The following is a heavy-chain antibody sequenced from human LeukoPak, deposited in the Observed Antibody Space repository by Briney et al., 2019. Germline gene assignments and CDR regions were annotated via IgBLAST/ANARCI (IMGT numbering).Heavy chain of an antibody. CDR3: ARFYGGGENWFDP. V-gene: IGHV3-21*01. Sequence: GGSLRLSCAASGFTVSSNYMSWVRQAPGKGLEWVSSISSSSSYIYYADSVKGRFTISRDNAKNSLYLQMNSLRAEDTAVYYCARFYGGGENWFDPWGQGTLVTVSS. J-gene: IGHJ5*02. CDR2: ISSSSSYI. CDR1: GFTVSSNY. D-gene: IGHD2/OR15-2a*01.